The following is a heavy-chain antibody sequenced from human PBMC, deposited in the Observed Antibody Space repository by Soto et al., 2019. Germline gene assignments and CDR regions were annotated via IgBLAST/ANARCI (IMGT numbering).Heavy chain of an antibody. CDR2: INHSGST. CDR3: ARLASGWQYYYFDL. D-gene: IGHD6-19*01. V-gene: IGHV4-34*01. CDR1: GGSFSPYF. J-gene: IGHJ2*01. Sequence: QVQLQQWGAGLLKPSETLSLTCAVYGGSFSPYFWSWIRQPPGKGLEWIGEINHSGSTNYNPSLTSRATLSEDTSKNQVSLKLTPVTAADTAVYYCARLASGWQYYYFDLWGRGTPVTVSS.